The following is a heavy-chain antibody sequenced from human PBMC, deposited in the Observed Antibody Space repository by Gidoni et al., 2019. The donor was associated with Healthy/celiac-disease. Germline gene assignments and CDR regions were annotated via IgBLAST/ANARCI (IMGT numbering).Heavy chain of an antibody. J-gene: IGHJ5*02. CDR1: GGSISSSSYY. CDR2: IYYSGIT. CDR3: ARQPFGELFFSWFDP. V-gene: IGHV4-39*01. Sequence: QLQLQESGPGLVKPSETLSLTCTVYGGSISSSSYYWGWIRPPPGKGLEWIVSIYYSGITYYNPSLKSRFTISVDTSKNQFSLKLSSVTAADTAVYYCARQPFGELFFSWFDPWGQGTLVTVSS. D-gene: IGHD3-10*01.